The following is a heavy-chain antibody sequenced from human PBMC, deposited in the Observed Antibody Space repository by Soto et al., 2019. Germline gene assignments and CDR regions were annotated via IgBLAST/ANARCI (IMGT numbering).Heavy chain of an antibody. Sequence: QVLLQESGPGLVKPSETLSLTCTVSGGTISSWYWSWIRQPPGKGLEWIGYIYYSGSTNCNPSLKSRVTISVDTSKNQFSLKLSSVTAADTAVYYCARRYGSAIDYWGQGTLVTVSS. CDR2: IYYSGST. D-gene: IGHD1-26*01. CDR3: ARRYGSAIDY. J-gene: IGHJ4*02. V-gene: IGHV4-59*08. CDR1: GGTISSWY.